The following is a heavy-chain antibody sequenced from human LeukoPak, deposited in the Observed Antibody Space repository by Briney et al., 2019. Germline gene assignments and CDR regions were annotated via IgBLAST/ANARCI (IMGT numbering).Heavy chain of an antibody. Sequence: GGSLRLSCAASGFTFSSYWMSWVRQAPGKGLEWVANIKQDGSEKYYVDSVKGRFTISRDNAKNSLYLQMNSLRAEDTAVYYCAREGTDNASYYPSSQLFGIWGQGTMVTVSS. V-gene: IGHV3-7*01. CDR3: AREGTDNASYYPSSQLFGI. D-gene: IGHD1-26*01. CDR1: GFTFSSYW. J-gene: IGHJ3*02. CDR2: IKQDGSEK.